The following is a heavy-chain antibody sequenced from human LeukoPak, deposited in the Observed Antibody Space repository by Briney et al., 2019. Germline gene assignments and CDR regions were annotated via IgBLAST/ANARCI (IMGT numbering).Heavy chain of an antibody. CDR1: GFTFSSYS. Sequence: SGGSLRLSCAASGFTFSSYSMNWVRQAPGRGLEWVSSISSSSSYIYYADSVKGRFTISRDNAKNSLYLQMNSLRAEDTAVYYCARDVAAAEWGIDYWGQGTLVTVSS. CDR2: ISSSSSYI. D-gene: IGHD6-13*01. V-gene: IGHV3-21*01. CDR3: ARDVAAAEWGIDY. J-gene: IGHJ4*02.